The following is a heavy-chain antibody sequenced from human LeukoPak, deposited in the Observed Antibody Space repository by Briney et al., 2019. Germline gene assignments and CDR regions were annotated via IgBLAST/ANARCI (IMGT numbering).Heavy chain of an antibody. D-gene: IGHD6-19*01. CDR2: ISYDGSDK. J-gene: IGHJ4*02. Sequence: PGGSLRLSCAASRFTFSSYAMSWVRQAPGKGLECVAVISYDGSDKYYADSVKGRFTISRDNSKNTLYLQINSLRPEDTAVYYCARGLGSGWMDYWGQGTLVTVSS. V-gene: IGHV3-30-3*01. CDR1: RFTFSSYA. CDR3: ARGLGSGWMDY.